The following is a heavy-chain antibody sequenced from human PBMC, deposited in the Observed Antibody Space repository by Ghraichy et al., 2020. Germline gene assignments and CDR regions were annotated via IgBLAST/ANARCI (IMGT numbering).Heavy chain of an antibody. D-gene: IGHD2-8*01. V-gene: IGHV4-59*01. CDR3: ARDVGYCTNGVCGNWFDP. Sequence: SETLSLTCTVSGGSISSYYWSWIRQPPGKGLEWIGYIYYSGSTNYNPSLKSRVTISVDTSKNQFSLKLSSVTAADTAVYYCARDVGYCTNGVCGNWFDPWGQGTLVTVSS. CDR2: IYYSGST. CDR1: GGSISSYY. J-gene: IGHJ5*02.